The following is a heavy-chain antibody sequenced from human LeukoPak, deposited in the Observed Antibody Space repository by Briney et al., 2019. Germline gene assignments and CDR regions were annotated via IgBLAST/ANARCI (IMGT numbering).Heavy chain of an antibody. CDR3: VTYYYGSGSLDWFDP. CDR1: GYSISSGYY. V-gene: IGHV4-38-2*01. CDR2: IYHSGST. D-gene: IGHD3-10*01. Sequence: SETLSLTCAVSGYSISSGYYWGWIGQPPGKGLEWIGSIYHSGSTYYNPSLKSRVTISVDTSKNQFSLKLSSVTAADTAVYYCVTYYYGSGSLDWFDPWGQGTLVTVSS. J-gene: IGHJ5*02.